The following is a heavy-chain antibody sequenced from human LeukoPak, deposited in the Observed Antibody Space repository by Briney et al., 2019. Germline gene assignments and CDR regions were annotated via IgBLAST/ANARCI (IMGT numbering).Heavy chain of an antibody. Sequence: PGRSLRLSCAASGFTFSSYGMHWVRQAPGKGLEWVAVISYDGSNKYYADSVKGRFTISRDNSKNTLYLQMNSLRAEDTAVYYCAKDRVDSGRQQYYFDYWGQGTLVTVSS. CDR2: ISYDGSNK. CDR3: AKDRVDSGRQQYYFDY. J-gene: IGHJ4*02. V-gene: IGHV3-30*18. D-gene: IGHD1-26*01. CDR1: GFTFSSYG.